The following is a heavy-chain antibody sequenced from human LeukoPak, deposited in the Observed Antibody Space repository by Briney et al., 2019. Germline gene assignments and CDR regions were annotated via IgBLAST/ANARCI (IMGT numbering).Heavy chain of an antibody. V-gene: IGHV3-23*01. J-gene: IGHJ4*02. D-gene: IGHD3-10*01. CDR1: GFTFSSYA. CDR3: APPVGSGAYFDY. CDR2: ISGSGVST. Sequence: PGRSLRLSCAASGFTFSSYAMSSVRQAPGKWLELLSAISGSGVSTHYADSVKGRFTISRDNSRNTLYLQMNSLRADDTAVYYCAPPVGSGAYFDYWGQGTLVTVSS.